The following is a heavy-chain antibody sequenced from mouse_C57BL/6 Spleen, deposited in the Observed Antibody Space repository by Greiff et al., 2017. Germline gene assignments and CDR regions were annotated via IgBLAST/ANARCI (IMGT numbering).Heavy chain of an antibody. V-gene: IGHV1-64*01. D-gene: IGHD1-1*01. CDR3: AREAVAPYWYFDV. CDR1: GYTFTSYW. J-gene: IGHJ1*03. Sequence: QVQLQQSGAELVKPGASVKLSCKASGYTFTSYWMHWVKQRPGQGLEWIGMIHPNSGSTNYNEKFKSKATLTVDKSSSTAYMQLRSLTSEDSAVYYCAREAVAPYWYFDVWGTGTTVTVSS. CDR2: IHPNSGST.